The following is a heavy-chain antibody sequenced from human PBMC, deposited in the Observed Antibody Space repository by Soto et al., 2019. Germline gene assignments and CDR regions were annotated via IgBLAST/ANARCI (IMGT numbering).Heavy chain of an antibody. CDR2: INPSGGST. CDR1: GYTFTSYY. Sequence: ASVKVSCKASGYTFTSYYMHWVRQAPGQGLEWMGIINPSGGSTSYAQKFQGRVTMTRDTSTSTVYMELSSLRSEDTAVYYCARDQKGSGWYGNTYHYYYGMDVWGQGTTVTVSS. CDR3: ARDQKGSGWYGNTYHYYYGMDV. V-gene: IGHV1-46*01. J-gene: IGHJ6*02. D-gene: IGHD6-19*01.